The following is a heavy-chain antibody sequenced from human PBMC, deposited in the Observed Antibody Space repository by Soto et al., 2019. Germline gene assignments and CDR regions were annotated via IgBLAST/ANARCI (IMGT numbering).Heavy chain of an antibody. V-gene: IGHV3-23*01. D-gene: IGHD1-7*01. CDR3: AKLAPELSTSPRYFDS. J-gene: IGHJ4*03. Sequence: GGSLRLSCATSGFIFRIYDMSWVRQAPGQGLEWVSGISPTGGTTYYADSVKVRFTISRDNSGHTLFLTLKSLRVDDTAIYYCAKLAPELSTSPRYFDSWRQGALVAVSS. CDR1: GFIFRIYD. CDR2: ISPTGGTT.